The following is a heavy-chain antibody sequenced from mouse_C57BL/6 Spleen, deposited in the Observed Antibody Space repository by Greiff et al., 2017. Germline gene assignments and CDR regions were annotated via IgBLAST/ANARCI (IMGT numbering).Heavy chain of an antibody. CDR3: ARSGAIYYGSSSPYAMDY. J-gene: IGHJ4*01. Sequence: QVQLQQPGAELVKPGASVKLSCKASGYTFTSYWMHWVKQRPGQGLEWIGMIHPNSGSTNYNEKFKSKATLTVDKSSSTAYMQLSSLTSEDSAVYYCARSGAIYYGSSSPYAMDYWGQGTSVTVSS. V-gene: IGHV1-64*01. CDR2: IHPNSGST. CDR1: GYTFTSYW. D-gene: IGHD1-1*01.